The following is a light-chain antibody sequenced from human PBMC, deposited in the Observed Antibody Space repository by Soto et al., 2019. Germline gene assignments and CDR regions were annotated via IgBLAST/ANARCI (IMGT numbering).Light chain of an antibody. Sequence: EIVLTQSPGTLSLSPGERATLSCRASQSVPSNFLAWYQQKPGQAPILVIYGVSRRATGIPDRFSGSGSGTDITLTISRLEPDDFAVYYCQQYDSSWTFGQGTKVEIK. CDR2: GVS. V-gene: IGKV3-20*01. J-gene: IGKJ1*01. CDR3: QQYDSSWT. CDR1: QSVPSNF.